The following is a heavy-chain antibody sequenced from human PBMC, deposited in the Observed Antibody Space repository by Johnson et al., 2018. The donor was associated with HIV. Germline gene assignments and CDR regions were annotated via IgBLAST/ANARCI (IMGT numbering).Heavy chain of an antibody. Sequence: VQLVESGGGLVQPGGSLRLSCAASGFTFSSYDMHWVRQATGKGLEWVSAIGPAGDTSYPGSVKGRFTISREDAKSSLYLQMNSLRAGDTAVYYCARVGYHDAFDIWGQGTMVTVSS. CDR1: GFTFSSYD. D-gene: IGHD3-16*02. CDR2: IGPAGDT. CDR3: ARVGYHDAFDI. V-gene: IGHV3-13*01. J-gene: IGHJ3*02.